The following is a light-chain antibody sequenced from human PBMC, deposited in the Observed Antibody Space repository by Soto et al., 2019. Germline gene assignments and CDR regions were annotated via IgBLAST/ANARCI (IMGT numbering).Light chain of an antibody. CDR1: TGSIGSSY. CDR2: EDD. CDR3: QSYDSTSVV. V-gene: IGLV6-57*04. J-gene: IGLJ2*01. Sequence: NFMLTQPHSVSGSPGKTVTISCTRSTGSIGSSYVQWFQQRPGSAPTTVIYEDDERPSGVPDRFSGSIDISSKSASLTISGLKNEDDAFYYCQSYDSTSVVFGGGTKLTVL.